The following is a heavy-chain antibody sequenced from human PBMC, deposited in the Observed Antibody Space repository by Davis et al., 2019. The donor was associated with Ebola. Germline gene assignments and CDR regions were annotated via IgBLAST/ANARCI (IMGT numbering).Heavy chain of an antibody. V-gene: IGHV3-48*03. CDR1: GFTFSNYE. CDR3: ARDGRLDLCSSSSCYIQAPYIMDV. J-gene: IGHJ6*02. Sequence: PGGSLRLSCVGSGFTFSNYEMNWVRQAPGKGLEWVAYISGSGRIIYYTDSVKGRFTVSRDNAKKSLFLEMNSLRGEDTAVYYCARDGRLDLCSSSSCYIQAPYIMDVWGQGTTVTVSS. D-gene: IGHD2-2*01. CDR2: ISGSGRII.